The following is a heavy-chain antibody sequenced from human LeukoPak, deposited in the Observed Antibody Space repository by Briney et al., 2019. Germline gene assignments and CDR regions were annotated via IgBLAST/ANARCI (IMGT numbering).Heavy chain of an antibody. CDR3: ASATYSSGWYDY. J-gene: IGHJ4*02. CDR1: GYTFTGYY. V-gene: IGHV1-2*02. Sequence: ASVKVSCKASGYTFTGYYMHWVRQAPGRGIEWMGWINPNSGGTNYAQKFQGRVTMTRDTSISTAYMELSRLRSDDTAVYYCASATYSSGWYDYWGQGTLVTVSS. D-gene: IGHD6-19*01. CDR2: INPNSGGT.